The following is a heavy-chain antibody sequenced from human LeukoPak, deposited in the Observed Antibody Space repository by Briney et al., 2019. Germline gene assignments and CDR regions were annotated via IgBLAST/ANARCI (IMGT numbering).Heavy chain of an antibody. J-gene: IGHJ4*02. CDR1: GYTFTGPY. Sequence: ASLKVSCKAPGYTFTGPYIHWMRQAPGQGLEWMGWINPNSGATKYAQKFQGRVTVTRDTSTSTAYMELSGLRGDDTAAYYCARVEYCTKGVCINFDLWGQGTLVTVSS. V-gene: IGHV1-2*02. CDR3: ARVEYCTKGVCINFDL. D-gene: IGHD2-8*01. CDR2: INPNSGAT.